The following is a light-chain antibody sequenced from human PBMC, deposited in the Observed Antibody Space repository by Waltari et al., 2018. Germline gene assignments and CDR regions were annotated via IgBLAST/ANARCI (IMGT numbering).Light chain of an antibody. CDR3: QKYEALPAT. CDR1: QSISKY. J-gene: IGKJ1*01. V-gene: IGKV3-20*01. CDR2: EAS. Sequence: EIELTQSPGTLSLSEGERANLSCRASQSISKYLVWYQQKPGQAPRLLIYEASIRATGIPARFIGSGSGTDFSLINSRLEAVDFAVYYCQKYEALPATFGQGTKVEIK.